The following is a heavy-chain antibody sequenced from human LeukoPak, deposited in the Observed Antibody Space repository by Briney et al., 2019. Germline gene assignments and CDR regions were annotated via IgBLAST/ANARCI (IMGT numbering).Heavy chain of an antibody. D-gene: IGHD3-10*01. CDR3: AKDRDGSARYYTNFDY. Sequence: PGGSLRLSCAASGFTFDDYTMHWVRQAPGKGLEWVSLISWDGGSTYYADSVKGRFTISRDNSKNTLYLQMNSLRADDTGVYYCAKDRDGSARYYTNFDYWGRGTLVTVSS. CDR1: GFTFDDYT. V-gene: IGHV3-43*01. J-gene: IGHJ4*02. CDR2: ISWDGGST.